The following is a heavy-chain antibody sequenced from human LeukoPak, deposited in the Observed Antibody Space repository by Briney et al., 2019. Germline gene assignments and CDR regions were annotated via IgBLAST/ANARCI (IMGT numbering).Heavy chain of an antibody. V-gene: IGHV1-18*04. CDR3: ARLRGSGSYVYYYGMDV. CDR1: GYTFTSYG. CDR2: ISAYNGNT. J-gene: IGHJ6*04. Sequence: ASVKVSCKASGYTFTSYGISWVRQAPGQGLEWMGWISAYNGNTNYAQKLQGRVTMTTDTSTSTAYMELRSLRSDDTAVYYCARLRGSGSYVYYYGMDVWGKGTTVTVSS. D-gene: IGHD3-10*01.